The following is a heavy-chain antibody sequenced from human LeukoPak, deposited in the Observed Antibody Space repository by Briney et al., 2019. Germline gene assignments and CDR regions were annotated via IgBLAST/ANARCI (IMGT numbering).Heavy chain of an antibody. CDR1: GGSISSYY. J-gene: IGHJ6*02. CDR2: IYYSGST. CDR3: AGGRAAPTRRRYYYGMDV. D-gene: IGHD6-6*01. V-gene: IGHV4-59*01. Sequence: SETLSLTCTVSGGSISSYYWSWIRQPPGKGLEWIGYIYYSGSTNYNPSLKSRVTISVDTSKNQFSLKLSSVTAADTAVYYCAGGRAAPTRRRYYYGMDVWGQGTTVTVSS.